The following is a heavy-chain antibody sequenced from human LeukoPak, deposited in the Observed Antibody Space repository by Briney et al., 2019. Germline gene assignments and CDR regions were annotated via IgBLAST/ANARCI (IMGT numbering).Heavy chain of an antibody. CDR2: IIPIFGTA. CDR3: ARYYDFWSGYSHDAFDI. D-gene: IGHD3-3*01. J-gene: IGHJ3*02. V-gene: IGHV1-69*13. Sequence: SVKVSCKASGGTFSSYAISWVRQAPGQGLEWMGGIIPIFGTANYAQKFQGRVTITADESTSTAYMELSSLRSEDTAVYYCARYYDFWSGYSHDAFDIWGQGTMVTVSS. CDR1: GGTFSSYA.